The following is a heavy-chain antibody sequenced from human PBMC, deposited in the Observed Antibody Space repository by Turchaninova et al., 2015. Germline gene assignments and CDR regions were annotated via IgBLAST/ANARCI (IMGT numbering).Heavy chain of an antibody. J-gene: IGHJ5*02. D-gene: IGHD2-15*01. V-gene: IGHV3-23*01. CDR1: GFTFKNYA. CDR3: AKDQGGSCSGGSCSLAS. Sequence: EVQLLESGGGLVQPGGSLRLSCAASGFTFKNYAMNWVRQAPGKGLEWVSTVTSGGSTYYADSVKGRFTISRDNSKNTLYLQMNSLRAEDSAIYYCAKDQGGSCSGGSCSLASWGQRTLVAVSS. CDR2: VTSGGST.